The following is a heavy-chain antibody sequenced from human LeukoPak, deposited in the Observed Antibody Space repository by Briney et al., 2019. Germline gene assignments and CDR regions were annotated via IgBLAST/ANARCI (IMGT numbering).Heavy chain of an antibody. CDR3: ARTYYYGSGNWFDP. Sequence: GGSLRLSCADSGFLFSNSWMAWVRQAPGRGLEWLANINQDGSAKTCVDSVKGRFTISRDNAKNSLYLQMNSLRAEDTAMYYCARTYYYGSGNWFDPWGQGTLVTVSS. CDR2: INQDGSAK. V-gene: IGHV3-7*05. J-gene: IGHJ5*02. D-gene: IGHD3-10*01. CDR1: GFLFSNSW.